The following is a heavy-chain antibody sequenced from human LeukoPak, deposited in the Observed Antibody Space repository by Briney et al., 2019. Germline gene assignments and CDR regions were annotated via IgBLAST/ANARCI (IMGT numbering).Heavy chain of an antibody. CDR2: IYTTGST. V-gene: IGHV4-61*09. Sequence: SETLSLTCTVSGGSINSGSYFWNWIRQSAGKGLEWIGHIYTTGSTNCNPSLKSRVTISLDTSKNQFSLKLNSVTAADTAVFYCARCTSTSCYNFDYWGQGTLVTVSS. CDR1: GGSINSGSYF. D-gene: IGHD2-2*02. J-gene: IGHJ4*02. CDR3: ARCTSTSCYNFDY.